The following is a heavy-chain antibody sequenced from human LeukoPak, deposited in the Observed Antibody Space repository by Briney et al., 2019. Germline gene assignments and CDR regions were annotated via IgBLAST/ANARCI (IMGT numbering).Heavy chain of an antibody. Sequence: SETLSLTCAVYGGSFSGYYWSWIRQPPGKGLEWIGEINHSGSTNYNPPLKSRVTISVDTSKNQFSLKLSSVTAADTAVYYCASGPYDFWSGYYFDYWGQGTLVTVSS. CDR3: ASGPYDFWSGYYFDY. CDR1: GGSFSGYY. J-gene: IGHJ4*02. V-gene: IGHV4-34*01. CDR2: INHSGST. D-gene: IGHD3-3*01.